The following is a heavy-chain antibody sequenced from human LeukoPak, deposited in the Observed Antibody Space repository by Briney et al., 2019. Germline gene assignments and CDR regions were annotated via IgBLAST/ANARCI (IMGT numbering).Heavy chain of an antibody. CDR3: AREGYYGSGSPPSLYFDY. Sequence: GGSLRLSCAASGFTFSSYAMSWVRQAPGKGLEWVPAISGSGGSTYYADSVKGRFTISRDNSRSTLYLQMNSLRPEDTAIYYCAREGYYGSGSPPSLYFDYWGQGTLVTVSS. J-gene: IGHJ4*02. CDR2: ISGSGGST. D-gene: IGHD3-10*01. CDR1: GFTFSSYA. V-gene: IGHV3-23*01.